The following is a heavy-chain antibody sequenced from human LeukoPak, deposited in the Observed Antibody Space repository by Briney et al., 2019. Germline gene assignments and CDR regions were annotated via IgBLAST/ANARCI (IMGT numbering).Heavy chain of an antibody. CDR2: IYPGDSDN. V-gene: IGHV5-51*01. CDR3: ARHEAGATGFDAFDI. D-gene: IGHD1-26*01. CDR1: GYSFTSYY. Sequence: GESLKISCKSSGYSFTSYYIGWVRQLPGKGLEWMGIIYPGDSDNTYSPSFQGQVTFSADKSISTAYLQWSSLKASDTAMYYCARHEAGATGFDAFDIWGQGTMVTVSS. J-gene: IGHJ3*02.